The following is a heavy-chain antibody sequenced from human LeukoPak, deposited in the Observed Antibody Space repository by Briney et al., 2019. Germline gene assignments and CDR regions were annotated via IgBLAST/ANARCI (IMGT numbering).Heavy chain of an antibody. V-gene: IGHV4-59*01. D-gene: IGHD3-10*01. CDR1: GGSISSYY. Sequence: SETLSLTCTVSGGSISSYYWSWIRQPLGKGLEWIGYIYYSGSTNYNPSLKSRVTISVDTSKNQFSLKLSSVTAADTAVYYCARVLGGNFDYWGQGTLVTVSS. CDR2: IYYSGST. J-gene: IGHJ4*02. CDR3: ARVLGGNFDY.